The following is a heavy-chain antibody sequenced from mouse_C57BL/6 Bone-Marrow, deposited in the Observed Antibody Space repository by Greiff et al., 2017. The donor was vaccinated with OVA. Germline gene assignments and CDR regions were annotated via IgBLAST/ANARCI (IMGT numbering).Heavy chain of an antibody. CDR3: ARGDSSGYGN. Sequence: QVQLKEPGAELVRPGSSVKLSCKASGYTFTSYWMHWVKQRPIQGLEWIGNIDPSDSETHYNQKFKDKATLTVDKSSSTAYMQLSSLTSEDSAVYYCARGDSSGYGNWGQGTTLTVSS. D-gene: IGHD3-2*02. CDR2: IDPSDSET. J-gene: IGHJ2*01. V-gene: IGHV1-52*01. CDR1: GYTFTSYW.